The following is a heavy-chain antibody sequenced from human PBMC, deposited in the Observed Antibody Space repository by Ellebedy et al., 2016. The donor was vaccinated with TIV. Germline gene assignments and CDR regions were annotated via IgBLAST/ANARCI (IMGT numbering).Heavy chain of an antibody. D-gene: IGHD2-2*01. CDR2: ISSSGSYI. Sequence: GESLKISXAAAGFTFNSYTMNWVRQAPGKGLEWVSSISSSGSYIYYADSVRGRFTISRDNAKNSLYLQMNSLRAEDTAAYYCARVEPFYCSSTSCKNLGSDYWGQGTLVTVSS. CDR3: ARVEPFYCSSTSCKNLGSDY. V-gene: IGHV3-21*01. J-gene: IGHJ4*02. CDR1: GFTFNSYT.